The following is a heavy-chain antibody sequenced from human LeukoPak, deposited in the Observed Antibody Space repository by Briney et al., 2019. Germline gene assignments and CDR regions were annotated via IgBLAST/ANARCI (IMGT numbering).Heavy chain of an antibody. Sequence: PGGSLRLSCAASGLTFSSYGMHWVRQAPGKGLEWVAFIRYDGSNKYYADSVKGRFTISRDNSKNTLYLQMNSLRAEDTAVYYCAKDLRYENYYFDYWGQGTLVTVSS. CDR1: GLTFSSYG. CDR3: AKDLRYENYYFDY. CDR2: IRYDGSNK. J-gene: IGHJ4*02. V-gene: IGHV3-30*02. D-gene: IGHD2-15*01.